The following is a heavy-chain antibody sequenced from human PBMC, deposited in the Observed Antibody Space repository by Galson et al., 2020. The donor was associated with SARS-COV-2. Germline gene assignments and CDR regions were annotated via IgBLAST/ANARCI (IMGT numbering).Heavy chain of an antibody. CDR2: ISSSGSTI. Sequence: GGSLRLSCAASGFTFSDYYMSWIRQAPGKGLEWVSYISSSGSTIYYADSVKGRFTISRDNAKNSLYLQMNSLRAEDTAVYYCARDVGSYGDTYYYYYGMDVWGQGTTVTVSS. J-gene: IGHJ6*02. V-gene: IGHV3-11*01. CDR3: ARDVGSYGDTYYYYYGMDV. CDR1: GFTFSDYY. D-gene: IGHD5-18*01.